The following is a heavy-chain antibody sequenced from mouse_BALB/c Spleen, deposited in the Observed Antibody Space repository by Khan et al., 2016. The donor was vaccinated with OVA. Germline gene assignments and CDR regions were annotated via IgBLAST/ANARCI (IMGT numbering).Heavy chain of an antibody. CDR1: DYSITSDYA. V-gene: IGHV3-2*02. CDR3: ARSLYYICGYAKDY. CDR2: ISSSGTT. Sequence: VQLKESGPGLVTPSQSLSLTCTVTDYSITSDYAWNWIRQFPGNKLEWMGYISSSGTTSSNPSLNSRISINRNTSKNQFFLQLKSVTTEDTTTYYCARSLYYICGYAKDYWGRGTSVTVSS. J-gene: IGHJ4*01. D-gene: IGHD2-1*01.